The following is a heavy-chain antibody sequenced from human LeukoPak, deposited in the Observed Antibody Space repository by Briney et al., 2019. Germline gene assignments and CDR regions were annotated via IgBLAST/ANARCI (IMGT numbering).Heavy chain of an antibody. CDR2: ISYDGSNK. V-gene: IGHV3-30*04. Sequence: GGSLRLSCAASGFTFSSYAMHWVRQAPGKGLEWVAVISYDGSNKYYADSVKGRFTISRDNSKNTLCLQMNSLRAEDTAVYYCASHDYYGSGSQTGPFDYWGQGTLVTVSS. D-gene: IGHD3-10*01. CDR1: GFTFSSYA. CDR3: ASHDYYGSGSQTGPFDY. J-gene: IGHJ4*02.